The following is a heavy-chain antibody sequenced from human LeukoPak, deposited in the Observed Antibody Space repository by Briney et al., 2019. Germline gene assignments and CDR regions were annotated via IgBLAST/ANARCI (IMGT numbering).Heavy chain of an antibody. D-gene: IGHD3-10*01. J-gene: IGHJ5*02. CDR2: IYHSGST. Sequence: PSGTLSLTCAVSHGSISSNNWWSWVRQPPGKRLEWIAEIYHSGSTNYNPSLKSRVTISVDKSKNQFSLKLSSVTAADTAMYYCARDSYYFGSGSDNTPYNWFDPWGQGTLVTVSS. V-gene: IGHV4-4*02. CDR3: ARDSYYFGSGSDNTPYNWFDP. CDR1: HGSISSNNW.